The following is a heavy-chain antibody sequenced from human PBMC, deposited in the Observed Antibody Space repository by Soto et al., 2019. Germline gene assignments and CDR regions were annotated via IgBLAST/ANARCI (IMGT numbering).Heavy chain of an antibody. CDR3: ARDPQDYGDYVFDY. Sequence: QVQLVQSGAEVKKPGASVKVSCKASGYTFTSYDINWVRQATGQGLEWMGWMNPNSGNTGYAQKFQGRVTMTRNTSISTAYMELSSLRSEDTAVYYCARDPQDYGDYVFDYWGQGTLVTVSS. D-gene: IGHD4-17*01. CDR1: GYTFTSYD. CDR2: MNPNSGNT. J-gene: IGHJ4*02. V-gene: IGHV1-8*01.